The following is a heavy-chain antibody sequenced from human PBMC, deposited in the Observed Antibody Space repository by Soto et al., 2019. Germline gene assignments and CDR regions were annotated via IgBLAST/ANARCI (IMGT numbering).Heavy chain of an antibody. CDR2: ISWNSGSI. V-gene: IGHV3-9*01. D-gene: IGHD3-3*01. CDR1: GFTFDDYA. CDR3: AKDISPTRDFWSGHTGPSGYDFQPSFDY. Sequence: GGSLRLSCAASGFTFDDYAMHWVRQAPGKGLEWVSGISWNSGSIGYADSVKGRFTISRDNAKNSLYLQMNSLRAEDTALYYCAKDISPTRDFWSGHTGPSGYDFQPSFDYWGQGTLVTVSS. J-gene: IGHJ4*02.